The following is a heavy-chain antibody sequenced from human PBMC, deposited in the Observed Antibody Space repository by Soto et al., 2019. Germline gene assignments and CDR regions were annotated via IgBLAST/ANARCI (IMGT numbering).Heavy chain of an antibody. Sequence: SETLSLTCTVSGGSISSTSYYWVWIRQPPGKGLEWIGSFYYSGSTYYNPSLKSRVTISLDTSKKQFSLKLSSVTAADTAVYYCARGPLFDPGFDYWRQGTLVTVSS. CDR3: ARGPLFDPGFDY. D-gene: IGHD2-21*01. CDR2: FYYSGST. V-gene: IGHV4-39*07. J-gene: IGHJ4*02. CDR1: GGSISSTSYY.